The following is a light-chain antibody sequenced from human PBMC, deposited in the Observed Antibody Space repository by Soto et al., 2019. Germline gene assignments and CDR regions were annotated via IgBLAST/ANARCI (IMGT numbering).Light chain of an antibody. Sequence: QSALTQPPSASGSPGQSVTISCTGTSSDVGAYKYVSWYQQYPGKAPKLMIYEVTKRPSGVPDRFSGSKSGNTASLTVSGLQADDEADYYCTSYVGNDIWVFVGGTKVTVL. CDR2: EVT. V-gene: IGLV2-8*01. CDR1: SSDVGAYKY. CDR3: TSYVGNDIWV. J-gene: IGLJ3*02.